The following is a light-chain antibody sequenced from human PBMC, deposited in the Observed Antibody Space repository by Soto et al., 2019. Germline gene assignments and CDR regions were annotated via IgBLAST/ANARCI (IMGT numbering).Light chain of an antibody. CDR2: QDT. V-gene: IGLV3-1*01. CDR1: KLGDRF. CDR3: QAWDSGTGVV. J-gene: IGLJ2*01. Sequence: ELTQPPSVSVSPGQTASIPCSGDKLGDRFACWYQQKPGQSPVMVIYQDTKRPSGIPERFSGSNSGNTATLTISGTQAMDEADYYCQAWDSGTGVVFGGGTQLTVL.